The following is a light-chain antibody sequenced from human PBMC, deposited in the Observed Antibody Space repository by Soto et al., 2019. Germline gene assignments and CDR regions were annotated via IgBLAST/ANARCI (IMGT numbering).Light chain of an antibody. J-gene: IGKJ1*01. CDR1: QSVSNY. V-gene: IGKV3-15*01. CDR3: QQYNNWPLWT. Sequence: EIVLTQSPATLSLSPGERATLSCRASQSVSNYLAWYQQKPGQAPRLLIYGASTRATGIPARFSGSGSGTEFTLTISSLQSEDFAVYYCQQYNNWPLWTFGQGTKVDIK. CDR2: GAS.